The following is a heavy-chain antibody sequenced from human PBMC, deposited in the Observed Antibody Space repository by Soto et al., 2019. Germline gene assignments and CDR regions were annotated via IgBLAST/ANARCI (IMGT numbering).Heavy chain of an antibody. D-gene: IGHD6-19*01. Sequence: GGSLRLSCAASGFTFSSYGMHWVRQAPGKGQEWVAVISYDGSNKYYADSVKGRFTISRDNSKNTLYLQMNSLRAEDTAVYYCAKDWRHSSGWGGAFDIWGQGTMVTVSS. CDR3: AKDWRHSSGWGGAFDI. CDR1: GFTFSSYG. V-gene: IGHV3-30*18. J-gene: IGHJ3*02. CDR2: ISYDGSNK.